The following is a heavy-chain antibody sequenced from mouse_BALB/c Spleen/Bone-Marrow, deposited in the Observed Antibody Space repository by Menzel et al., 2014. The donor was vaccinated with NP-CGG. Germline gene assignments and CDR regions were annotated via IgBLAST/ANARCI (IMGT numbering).Heavy chain of an antibody. CDR1: GFTFSSYA. J-gene: IGHJ2*01. Sequence: EVQVVESGGGLVKPGGSLKLSCAASGFTFSSYAMSWVRQSPEKRLEWVAEISSGGSYTYYPDTVTGRFTISRDNAKNTLYLEMSSLRSEDMAMYYCARDRGYFDYWGQGTTLTVSS. V-gene: IGHV5-9-4*01. CDR2: ISSGGSYT. D-gene: IGHD3-1*01. CDR3: ARDRGYFDY.